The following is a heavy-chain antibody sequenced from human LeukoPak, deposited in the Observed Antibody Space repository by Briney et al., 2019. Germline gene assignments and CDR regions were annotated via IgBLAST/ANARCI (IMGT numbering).Heavy chain of an antibody. CDR1: GGSISSSSYY. CDR3: ARTGYYDILTGYYRD. J-gene: IGHJ4*02. Sequence: SETLSLTCTVSGGSISSSSYYWGWIRQPPGKGLEWIGSIYYSGSTYYNPSLKSRATLSVDTSKNQFSLQLSSVTAADTAVYHCARTGYYDILTGYYRDWGQGTLVTVSS. D-gene: IGHD3-9*01. V-gene: IGHV4-39*07. CDR2: IYYSGST.